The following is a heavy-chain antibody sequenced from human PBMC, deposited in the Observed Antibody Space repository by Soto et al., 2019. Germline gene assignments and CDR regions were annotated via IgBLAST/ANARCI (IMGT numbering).Heavy chain of an antibody. V-gene: IGHV3-7*01. J-gene: IGHJ4*02. Sequence: PGGSLRLSCAASGFTFSRYWMTWVRQAPGKGLEWVANIKQDGSEKNYVDSVKGRFTISRDNAKNSLYLQMNGLRAEDTAVYYCARATGYYHTSGSDSWGQGTLVTVSS. CDR1: GFTFSRYW. CDR3: ARATGYYHTSGSDS. CDR2: IKQDGSEK. D-gene: IGHD3-22*01.